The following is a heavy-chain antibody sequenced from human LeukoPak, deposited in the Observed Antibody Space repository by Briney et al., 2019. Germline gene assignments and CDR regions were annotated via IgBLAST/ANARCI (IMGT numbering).Heavy chain of an antibody. V-gene: IGHV1-8*03. J-gene: IGHJ4*02. CDR1: VYTFTNYH. CDR2: INPNTDDR. D-gene: IGHD6-25*01. CDR3: ARTTSFTASGYDY. Sequence: ASVTVSFKASVYTFTNYHINWVRQAPGQGLEWMGWINPNTDDRGYAQKFQGRLIITSDTSISTAYMELGSPRSEDTAVYFCARTTSFTASGYDYWGQGTLVTVSS.